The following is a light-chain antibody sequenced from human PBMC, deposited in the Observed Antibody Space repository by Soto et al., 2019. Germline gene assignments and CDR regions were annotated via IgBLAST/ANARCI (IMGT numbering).Light chain of an antibody. CDR1: QSIWYN. J-gene: IGKJ1*01. CDR2: RAY. CDR3: VEYHTLWA. Sequence: ILMTQSPATVSVSPGESATLSCRASQSIWYNVVWYQHRPGQAPRLLIYRAYTRAPGVPARFSGSGSGTEFTLTISSLKPEDFTVYDCVEYHTLWAFGQGTKVEI. V-gene: IGKV3-15*01.